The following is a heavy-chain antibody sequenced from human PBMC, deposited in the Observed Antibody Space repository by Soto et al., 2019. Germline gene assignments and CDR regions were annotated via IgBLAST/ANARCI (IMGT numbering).Heavy chain of an antibody. V-gene: IGHV3-9*01. CDR2: ISWNSGSI. Sequence: EVQLVESGGGLVQPGRSLRLSCAASGFTFDDYAMHWVRQAPGKGLEWVSGISWNSGSIGYADSVKGRFTISRDNAKSSLYREMNSLSAEDTALYYCAKGSLRDSSWYGDAFDIWGQGTMVTVSS. D-gene: IGHD6-13*01. CDR3: AKGSLRDSSWYGDAFDI. J-gene: IGHJ3*02. CDR1: GFTFDDYA.